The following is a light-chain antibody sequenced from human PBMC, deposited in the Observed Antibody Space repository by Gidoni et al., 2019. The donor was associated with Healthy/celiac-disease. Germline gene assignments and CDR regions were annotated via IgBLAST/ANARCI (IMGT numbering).Light chain of an antibody. Sequence: DILMTQPPSSLSASVGDRVTITCRASQSISSYLHWYQQKPGKAPKLLINAASNLQSGVPSRFSGSGSGTDFTLTISSLQPEDFATYYCQQSYSTFWTFGQXTKVEIK. CDR2: AAS. V-gene: IGKV1-39*01. CDR3: QQSYSTFWT. CDR1: QSISSY. J-gene: IGKJ1*01.